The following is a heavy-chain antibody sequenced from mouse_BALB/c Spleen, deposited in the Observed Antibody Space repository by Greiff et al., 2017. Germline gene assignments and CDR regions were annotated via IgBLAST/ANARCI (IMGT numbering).Heavy chain of an antibody. Sequence: QVQLKQPGAELVKPGASVKLSCKASGYTFTSYWMHWVKQRPGQGLEWIGEINPSNGRTNYNEKFKSKATLTVDKSSSTAYMQLSSLTSEDSAVYYCARGVADYWGQGTTLTVSS. J-gene: IGHJ2*01. D-gene: IGHD1-1*01. V-gene: IGHV1S81*02. CDR2: INPSNGRT. CDR1: GYTFTSYW. CDR3: ARGVADY.